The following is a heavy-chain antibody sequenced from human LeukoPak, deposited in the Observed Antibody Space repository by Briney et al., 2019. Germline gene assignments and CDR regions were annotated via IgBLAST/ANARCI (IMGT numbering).Heavy chain of an antibody. CDR2: ISAYNGNT. D-gene: IGHD2-8*01. V-gene: IGHV1-18*01. CDR3: ARDKDIVLMVYAMGYFDY. CDR1: GYTFTSYG. Sequence: ASVKVSCKASGYTFTSYGISWVRQAPGQGLEWMGWISAYNGNTNYAQKLQGRVTMTTDTSTSTAYMELRSLISDDTAVYYCARDKDIVLMVYAMGYFDYWGQGTLVTVSS. J-gene: IGHJ4*02.